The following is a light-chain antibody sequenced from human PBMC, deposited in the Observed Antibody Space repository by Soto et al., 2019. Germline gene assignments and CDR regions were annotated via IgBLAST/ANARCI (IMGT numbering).Light chain of an antibody. V-gene: IGKV3-15*01. CDR2: EAS. CDR1: QHVKSY. CDR3: QQYDNWPLT. Sequence: EIVMTQSPAALSVSPGEGATLSCRASQHVKSYLAWYQQKPGQAPRLLIYEASTRATGIPARFSGSGSGTEFTLTISSLQSEDFAVYFCQQYDNWPLTFGGGTKVDIK. J-gene: IGKJ4*01.